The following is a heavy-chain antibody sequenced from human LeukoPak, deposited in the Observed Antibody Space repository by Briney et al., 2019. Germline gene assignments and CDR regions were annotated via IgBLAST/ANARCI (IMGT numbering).Heavy chain of an antibody. CDR3: ARQSSGRYSGPFDY. D-gene: IGHD1-26*01. CDR2: IKQDGSEK. J-gene: IGHJ4*02. CDR1: GFTFSSYW. Sequence: GGSLRLSCAASGFTFSSYWMSWVRQAPGRGLEWVASIKQDGSEKYYVDSVKGRFTISSDNAKNSLYLQMNSLRAEDTAVYYCARQSSGRYSGPFDYWGLGTLVTVSS. V-gene: IGHV3-7*01.